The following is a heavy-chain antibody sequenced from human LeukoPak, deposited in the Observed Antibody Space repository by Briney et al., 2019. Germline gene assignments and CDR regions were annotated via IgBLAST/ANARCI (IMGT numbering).Heavy chain of an antibody. CDR2: ISGSGGST. CDR1: GFTFSSYA. J-gene: IGHJ6*02. Sequence: GGSLRLSCAASGFTFSSYAMSWVRQAPGKGLEWVSAISGSGGSTYYADSVKGRFTISRDNSKNTLYLQMNSLRAEDTAVYHCANGVYCSSTSCYDLYGMDVWGQGTTVTVSS. D-gene: IGHD2-2*01. CDR3: ANGVYCSSTSCYDLYGMDV. V-gene: IGHV3-23*01.